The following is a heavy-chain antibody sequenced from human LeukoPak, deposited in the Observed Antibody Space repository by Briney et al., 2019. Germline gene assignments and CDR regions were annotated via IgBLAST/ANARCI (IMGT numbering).Heavy chain of an antibody. D-gene: IGHD6-19*01. Sequence: PSETLSLTCTVSGGSISSSSYYWGWIRQPPGKGLEWNGSIYYSGSTYYNPSLKSRFTISVDTSKNQSSLKLSSVTAADTAVYYCARLRKWLADYWGQGTLVTVSS. CDR2: IYYSGST. CDR1: GGSISSSSYY. J-gene: IGHJ4*02. V-gene: IGHV4-39*01. CDR3: ARLRKWLADY.